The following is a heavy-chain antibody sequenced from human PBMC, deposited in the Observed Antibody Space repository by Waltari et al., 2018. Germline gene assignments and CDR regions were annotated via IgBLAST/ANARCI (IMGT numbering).Heavy chain of an antibody. CDR2: IYPSGIT. CDR1: GGSLNGYY. CDR3: ARSIVVVPAANYYYYYYYMDV. Sequence: QVQLQESGPGLLKPSETLSLSCTVSGGSLNGYYWSWIRPPAGEGLEWVGRIYPSGITNYNLSLKSRVTMSVDTSRNQFSLKLTSVTGADTAIYYCARSIVVVPAANYYYYYYYMDVWGKGTTVTISS. V-gene: IGHV4-4*07. J-gene: IGHJ6*03. D-gene: IGHD2-2*01.